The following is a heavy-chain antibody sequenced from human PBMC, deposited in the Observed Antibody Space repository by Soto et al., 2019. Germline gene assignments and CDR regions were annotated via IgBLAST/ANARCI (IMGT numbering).Heavy chain of an antibody. D-gene: IGHD3-3*01. CDR3: ARGPTRKHDFWSGTHYYFDY. V-gene: IGHV3-48*01. CDR1: GFTFSSYS. J-gene: IGHJ4*02. Sequence: EVQLVESGGGLVQPGGSLRLSCAASGFTFSSYSMNWVRQAPGKGLEWVSYISSSSSTIYYADSVKGRFTISRDNAKNSLYLQMNSLRAEDTAVYYCARGPTRKHDFWSGTHYYFDYWGQGTLVTVSS. CDR2: ISSSSSTI.